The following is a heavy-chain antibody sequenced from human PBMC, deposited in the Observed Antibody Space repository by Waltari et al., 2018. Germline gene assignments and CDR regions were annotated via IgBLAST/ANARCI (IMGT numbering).Heavy chain of an antibody. CDR3: TRDLYGSGGDWFDP. V-gene: IGHV3-21*03. D-gene: IGHD3-10*01. Sequence: QLVESGRGLVKPGGSLGLTCAASGFGFTDSDLNWVRLAPGRGLGWVASIGGGSRTYRFNADSVKGRFNISRDNAKNSLYLQMNSLRAGDTAVYYCTRDLYGSGGDWFDPWGQGTLVSVSS. CDR1: GFGFTDSD. J-gene: IGHJ5*02. CDR2: IGGGSRTYR.